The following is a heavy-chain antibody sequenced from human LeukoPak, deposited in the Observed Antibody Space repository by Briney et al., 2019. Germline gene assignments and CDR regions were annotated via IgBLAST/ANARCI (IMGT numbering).Heavy chain of an antibody. CDR2: ISSTTNTI. J-gene: IGHJ6*04. CDR3: AELGITMIGGV. CDR1: GFSFSTYS. D-gene: IGHD3-10*02. V-gene: IGHV3-48*04. Sequence: GGSLRLSCAASGFSFSTYSMNWVRQAPGKGLEWISYISSTTNTIYYADSVKGRFTISRDNAKNSLYLQMSSLRAEDTAVYYCAELGITMIGGVWGKGTTVTISS.